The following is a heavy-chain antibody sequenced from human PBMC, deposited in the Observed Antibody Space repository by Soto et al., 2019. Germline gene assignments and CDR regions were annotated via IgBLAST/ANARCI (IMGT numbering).Heavy chain of an antibody. V-gene: IGHV4-59*01. D-gene: IGHD4-17*01. CDR3: AREYGDSHYYYYYMDV. CDR2: IYYSGST. J-gene: IGHJ6*03. Sequence: PSETLSLTCTVSGGSISSYYWSWIRQPPGKGLEWIGYIYYSGSTNYNPSLKSRVTISVDTSKNQFSLKLSSVTAADTAVYYCAREYGDSHYYYYYMDVWGKGTTVTVSS. CDR1: GGSISSYY.